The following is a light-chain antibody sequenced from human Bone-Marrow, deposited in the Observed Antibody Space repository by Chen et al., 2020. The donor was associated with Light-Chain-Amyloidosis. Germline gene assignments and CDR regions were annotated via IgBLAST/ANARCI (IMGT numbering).Light chain of an antibody. Sequence: SYELTEPPSVSVSPGQKARITCSGDDLPTKNAYRHRQKPGQAPVLVIHRDTERPSGISERFSGSSSVTTATLTISGVQAEDESDYHCQSADSSGTYEVIFGGGTKLTVL. CDR2: RDT. J-gene: IGLJ2*01. CDR3: QSADSSGTYEVI. CDR1: DLPTKN. V-gene: IGLV3-25*03.